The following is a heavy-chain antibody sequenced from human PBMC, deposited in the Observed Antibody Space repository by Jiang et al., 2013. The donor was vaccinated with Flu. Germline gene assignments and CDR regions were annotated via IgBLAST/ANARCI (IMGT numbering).Heavy chain of an antibody. CDR2: INPSGGST. Sequence: HWVRQAPGQGLEWMGIINPSGGSTSYAQKFQGRVTMTRDTSTSTVYMELSSLRSEDTAVYYCARDQYYDFWSGYYTYYYYGMDVWGQGTTVTVSS. D-gene: IGHD3-3*01. CDR3: ARDQYYDFWSGYYTYYYYGMDV. V-gene: IGHV1-46*01. J-gene: IGHJ6*02.